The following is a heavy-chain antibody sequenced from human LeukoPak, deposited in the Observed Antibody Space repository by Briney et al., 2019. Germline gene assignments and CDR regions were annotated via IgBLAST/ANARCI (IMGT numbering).Heavy chain of an antibody. J-gene: IGHJ4*02. V-gene: IGHV1-46*01. CDR2: IRPSGGRA. D-gene: IGHD3-16*02. CDR3: AREPPESFRFDY. CDR1: GYTFTSYY. Sequence: GASVKASCKASGYTFTSYYIHWVRQAPGQGLGGMGIIRPSGGRASYPQNFQGRVTMTIDMSASTVHMELSSLTSEDTAMYYCAREPPESFRFDYWGQGAPVTVSS.